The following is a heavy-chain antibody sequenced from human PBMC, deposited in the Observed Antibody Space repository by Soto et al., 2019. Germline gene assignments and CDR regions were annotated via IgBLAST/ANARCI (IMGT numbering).Heavy chain of an antibody. CDR3: AKDSSNHNGEFHY. CDR1: GFIFSIYG. CDR2: VLYDGSKT. V-gene: IGHV3-30*18. Sequence: PGGSLRLSCAASGFIFSIYGMHWVRQAPGKGPEWVAVVLYDGSKTYYADSVKGRFTISRDNSKNTVYLQMDNLRSEDTAMYYCAKDSSNHNGEFHYWGQGALVTVSS. J-gene: IGHJ4*02. D-gene: IGHD6-19*01.